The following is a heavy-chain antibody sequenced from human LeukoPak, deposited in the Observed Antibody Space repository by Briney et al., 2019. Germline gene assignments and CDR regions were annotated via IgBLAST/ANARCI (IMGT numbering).Heavy chain of an antibody. V-gene: IGHV3-23*01. CDR2: IGVNVGST. Sequence: PGGSLRLSCVASGFTFSTFAMYWLRQAPGKGLEWVSAIGVNVGSTSYADSVRGRFTISRDNSRNTLYLQMSSLRTDDTATYYCTKSTDYWYYGMDVWGQGTLVTVSS. CDR3: TKSTDYWYYGMDV. CDR1: GFTFSTFA. J-gene: IGHJ4*02. D-gene: IGHD3-16*01.